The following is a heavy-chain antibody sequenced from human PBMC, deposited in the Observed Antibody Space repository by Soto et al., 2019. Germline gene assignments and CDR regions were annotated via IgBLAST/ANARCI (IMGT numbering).Heavy chain of an antibody. Sequence: EVQLLESGGGLVQPGGSLRLSCAASGFTFSSYAMSWVRQAPGKGLEWVSAISGSGGSTYYADSVKGRFIISRDNSKNTLYLQMNSLRAEDTAAYYCAKDLSVYCSITSCQGNWFDPWGHGTLVTVSS. D-gene: IGHD2-2*01. CDR2: ISGSGGST. CDR1: GFTFSSYA. V-gene: IGHV3-23*01. J-gene: IGHJ5*02. CDR3: AKDLSVYCSITSCQGNWFDP.